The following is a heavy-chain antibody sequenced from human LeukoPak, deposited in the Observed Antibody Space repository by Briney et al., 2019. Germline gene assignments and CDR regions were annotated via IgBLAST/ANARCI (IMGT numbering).Heavy chain of an antibody. CDR2: INPNSGDT. CDR3: ARDDYYYGLDV. Sequence: ASVKVSCKASGYTFTGYYMHWVRQAPGQGLEWMGWINPNSGDTDYAQRFQGRVTMTRDTSISTAYMELNRQRSDDTAVYYCARDDYYYGLDVWGQVIMVTVSS. CDR1: GYTFTGYY. V-gene: IGHV1-2*02. J-gene: IGHJ6*02.